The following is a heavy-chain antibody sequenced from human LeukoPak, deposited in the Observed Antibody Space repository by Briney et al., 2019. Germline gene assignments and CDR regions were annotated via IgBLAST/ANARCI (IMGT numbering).Heavy chain of an antibody. Sequence: SSETLSLTCAVYGGSFSGYYWSWIRQPPGKGLEWIGEINHSGSTNYNPSLKSRVTISVDTSKNQFSLKLSSVTAADTAVYYCARVSGTIYYYYGMDVWGQGTTVTVSS. J-gene: IGHJ6*02. D-gene: IGHD1-26*01. CDR1: GGSFSGYY. CDR3: ARVSGTIYYYYGMDV. V-gene: IGHV4-34*01. CDR2: INHSGST.